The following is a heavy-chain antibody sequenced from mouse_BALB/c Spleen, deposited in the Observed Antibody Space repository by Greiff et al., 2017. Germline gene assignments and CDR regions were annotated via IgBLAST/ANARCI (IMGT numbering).Heavy chain of an antibody. J-gene: IGHJ3*01. CDR1: GFTFSSFG. V-gene: IGHV5-17*02. CDR3: ARWITTAWFAY. D-gene: IGHD2-4*01. Sequence: EVKLMESGGGLVQPGGSRKLSCAASGFTFSSFGMHWVRQAPEKGLEWVAYISSGSSTIYYADTVKGRFTISSDNPKNTLFLQMTSLRSEDTAMYYCARWITTAWFAYWGQGTLVTVSA. CDR2: ISSGSSTI.